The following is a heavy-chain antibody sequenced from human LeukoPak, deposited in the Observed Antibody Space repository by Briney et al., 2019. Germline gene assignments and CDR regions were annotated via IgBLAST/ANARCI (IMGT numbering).Heavy chain of an antibody. CDR2: IYSGGST. J-gene: IGHJ5*02. V-gene: IGHV3-53*01. D-gene: IGHD3-10*01. Sequence: GGSLRLSCAASGFTVSSNYMSWVRQAPGKGLEWVSVIYSGGSTFYADSVKGRFTISRDNSKNTLCLQMSSLRAEDTAVYYCARGTSWPQWFDPWGQGTLVSVSS. CDR3: ARGTSWPQWFDP. CDR1: GFTVSSNY.